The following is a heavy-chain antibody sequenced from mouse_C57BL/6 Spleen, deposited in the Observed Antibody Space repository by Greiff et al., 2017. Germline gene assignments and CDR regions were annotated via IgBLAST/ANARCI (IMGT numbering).Heavy chain of an antibody. J-gene: IGHJ3*01. Sequence: DVKLVESGGGLVKPGGSLKLSCAASGFTFSSYAMSWVRQTPEKRLEWVATISDGGSYTYYPDNVKGRFTISRDNAKNNLYLQMSHLKSEDTAMYYCARGTGTAWLAYWGQGTLVTVSA. V-gene: IGHV5-4*03. D-gene: IGHD4-1*01. CDR3: ARGTGTAWLAY. CDR2: ISDGGSYT. CDR1: GFTFSSYA.